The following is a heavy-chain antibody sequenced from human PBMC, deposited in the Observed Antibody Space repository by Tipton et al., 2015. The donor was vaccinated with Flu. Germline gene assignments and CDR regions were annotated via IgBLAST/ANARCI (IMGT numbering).Heavy chain of an antibody. CDR3: ARHPTNLWFGESPPYYYGMDV. V-gene: IGHV4-59*08. CDR2: IYYSGST. J-gene: IGHJ6*02. D-gene: IGHD3-10*01. CDR1: GGSISSYY. Sequence: GLVKPSETLSLTCTVSGGSISSYYWSWIRQPPGKGLEWIGYIYYSGSTNYNPSLKSRVTISADTSKNQFSLKLSSVTAADTAVYYCARHPTNLWFGESPPYYYGMDVWGQGTTVTVSS.